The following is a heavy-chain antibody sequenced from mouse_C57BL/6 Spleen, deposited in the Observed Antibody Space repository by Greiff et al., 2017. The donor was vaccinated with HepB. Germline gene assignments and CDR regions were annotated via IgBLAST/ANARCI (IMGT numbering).Heavy chain of an antibody. D-gene: IGHD2-4*01. CDR1: GFTFSDYG. V-gene: IGHV5-17*01. J-gene: IGHJ1*03. CDR2: ISSGSSTI. CDR3: ARMRLRDFDV. Sequence: EVKLMESGGGLVKPGGSLKLSCAASGFTFSDYGMHWVRQAPEKGLEWVAYISSGSSTIYYADTVKGRFTISRDNAKNTLFLQMTSLRSEDTAMYYCARMRLRDFDVWGTGTTVTVSS.